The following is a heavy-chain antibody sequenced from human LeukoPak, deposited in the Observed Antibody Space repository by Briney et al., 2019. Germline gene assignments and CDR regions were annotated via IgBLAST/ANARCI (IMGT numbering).Heavy chain of an antibody. D-gene: IGHD2-2*01. CDR2: INSDGSWT. Sequence: GGSLRLSCAASGNYWMHWVRQAPGKGLVWVSHINSDGSWTSYADSVKSRFTISKDNAKNTVYLQMNNLRAEDTAVYYCVSFYETYWGRGTLVTVSS. V-gene: IGHV3-74*01. CDR1: GNYW. CDR3: VSFYETY. J-gene: IGHJ4*02.